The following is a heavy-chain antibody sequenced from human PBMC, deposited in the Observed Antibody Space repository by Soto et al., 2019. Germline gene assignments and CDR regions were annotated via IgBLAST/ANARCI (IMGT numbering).Heavy chain of an antibody. CDR3: AKGGHYDFWSGSLDY. Sequence: PGGSLRLSCAASGFTFDDYAMHWVRQAPGKGLEWVSGISWNSGSIGYADSVKGRFTISRDNAKNSLYLQMNSLRAEDTALYYCAKGGHYDFWSGSLDYWGQGTLVTVSS. CDR2: ISWNSGSI. CDR1: GFTFDDYA. D-gene: IGHD3-3*01. V-gene: IGHV3-9*01. J-gene: IGHJ4*02.